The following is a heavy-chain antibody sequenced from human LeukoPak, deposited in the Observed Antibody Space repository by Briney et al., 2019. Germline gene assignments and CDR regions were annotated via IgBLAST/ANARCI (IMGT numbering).Heavy chain of an antibody. D-gene: IGHD3-9*01. CDR2: ISSGRSYI. J-gene: IGHJ4*02. CDR1: GFTFSSYS. V-gene: IGHV3-21*01. Sequence: GGSLRLSCAASGFTFSSYSMNWVRQAPGKGLEWVSSISSGRSYIYHADSVKGRFTISRDNAKNSLYLQMNSLRAEDTAVYYCVRGADTGYSSDSWGQGTLVTVSS. CDR3: VRGADTGYSSDS.